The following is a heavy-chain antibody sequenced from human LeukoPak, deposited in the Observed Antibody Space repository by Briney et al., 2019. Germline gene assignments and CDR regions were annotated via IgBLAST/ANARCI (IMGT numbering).Heavy chain of an antibody. CDR1: GYSFTSYW. CDR2: IYPGDSDT. D-gene: IGHD1-1*01. J-gene: IGHJ4*02. Sequence: GESLKISCKGSGYSFTSYWIGWVRPMPGKGLEWMGIIYPGDSDTRYSPSFQGQVTISADKSISTAYLQWSSLKASDTAMYYCARGQTATSRTIDYWGQGNLVTVSS. V-gene: IGHV5-51*01. CDR3: ARGQTATSRTIDY.